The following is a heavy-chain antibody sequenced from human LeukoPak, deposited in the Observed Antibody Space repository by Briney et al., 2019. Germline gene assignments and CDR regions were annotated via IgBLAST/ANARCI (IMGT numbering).Heavy chain of an antibody. V-gene: IGHV4-39*07. CDR1: GDSIINSDF. J-gene: IGHJ5*02. D-gene: IGHD6-13*01. CDR2: MYYKGST. CDR3: ARDPYSSSWKNWFDP. Sequence: PSETLSLTCSVSGDSIINSDFWAWSRQPPGKGLEGIGIMYYKGSTYYNLSLKGRVTISVDTSKNHFSLKLNSVTAADTAVYYCARDPYSSSWKNWFDPWGQGILVTVSS.